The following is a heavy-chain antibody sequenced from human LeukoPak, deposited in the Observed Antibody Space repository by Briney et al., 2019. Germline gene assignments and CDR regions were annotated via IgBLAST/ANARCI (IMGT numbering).Heavy chain of an antibody. Sequence: GGSLRLSCAASGFTFSSYEMNWVRQAPGKWLEWVSYISSSGSTIYYADSVKGRFTISRDNAKNSLYLQMNSLRAEDTAVYYCARDISVLRYFDWLPGDDAFDIWGQGTMVTVSS. CDR2: ISSSGSTI. CDR3: ARDISVLRYFDWLPGDDAFDI. J-gene: IGHJ3*02. CDR1: GFTFSSYE. D-gene: IGHD3-9*01. V-gene: IGHV3-48*03.